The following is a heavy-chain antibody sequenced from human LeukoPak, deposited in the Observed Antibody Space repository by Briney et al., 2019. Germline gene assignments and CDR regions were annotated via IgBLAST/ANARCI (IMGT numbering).Heavy chain of an antibody. D-gene: IGHD4-11*01. J-gene: IGHJ4*02. Sequence: PGGSLRLSCAASGFTFNNYAMNWVRQPPGKGLEWVSIISGSGDSTYYADSVKGRFTISRDNSRNTLYLQMSSLRAEDTAVYYCAKIPQVATTSVPNFDYWGQGTLVTVST. V-gene: IGHV3-23*01. CDR3: AKIPQVATTSVPNFDY. CDR2: ISGSGDST. CDR1: GFTFNNYA.